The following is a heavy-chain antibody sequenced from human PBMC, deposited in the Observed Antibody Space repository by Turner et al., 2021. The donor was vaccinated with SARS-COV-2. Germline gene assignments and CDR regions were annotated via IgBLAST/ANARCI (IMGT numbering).Heavy chain of an antibody. D-gene: IGHD2-15*01. Sequence: QIQLVQFGAEVMTPGASVTVSRWAPGHPLPEVPMPWVRQAPGNGRESMAGGDPEYGKRIYGQKFQGRVTVTKHTSTDTANIEVNSPRSEDSVIYDCATISPPAVDNVERPDTTIDFYSYSFDVWGQGTTVTVSS. V-gene: IGHV1-24*01. J-gene: IGHJ6*02. CDR3: ATISPPAVDNVERPDTTIDFYSYSFDV. CDR1: GHPLPEVP. CDR2: GDPEYGKR.